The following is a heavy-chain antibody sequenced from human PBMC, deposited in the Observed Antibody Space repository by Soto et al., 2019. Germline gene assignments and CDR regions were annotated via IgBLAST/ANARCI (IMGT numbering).Heavy chain of an antibody. V-gene: IGHV3-53*01. CDR2: IYSGGST. CDR3: ARDTRFLEWLTPYGMDV. CDR1: GGTFSSYA. D-gene: IGHD3-3*01. J-gene: IGHJ6*02. Sequence: ASVKVSCKASGGTFSSYAISWVRQAPGKGLEWVSVIYSGGSTYYADSVKGRFTISRDNSKNTLYLQMNSLRAEDTAVYYCARDTRFLEWLTPYGMDVWGQGTTVTVSS.